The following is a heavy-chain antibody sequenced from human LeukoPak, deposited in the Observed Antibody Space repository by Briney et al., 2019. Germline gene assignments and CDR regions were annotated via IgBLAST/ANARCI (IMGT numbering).Heavy chain of an antibody. CDR1: GGSISSSNW. J-gene: IGHJ4*02. CDR3: ARASPRDGLLYYYDSSVLNY. Sequence: PSGTLSLTCAVSGGSISSSNWWSWVRQPPGKGLEWIGEIYHSGSTNYNPSLKSRVTISVDKSKNQFSLKLSSVTAADTAVYYCARASPRDGLLYYYDSSVLNYWGQGTLVTVSS. V-gene: IGHV4-4*02. D-gene: IGHD3-22*01. CDR2: IYHSGST.